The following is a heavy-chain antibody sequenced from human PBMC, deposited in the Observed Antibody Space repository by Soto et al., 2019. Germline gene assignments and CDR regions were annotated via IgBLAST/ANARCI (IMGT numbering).Heavy chain of an antibody. D-gene: IGHD3-22*01. CDR3: ARALQNGYDNSGYVYYYYGMDV. CDR1: GGSISSYY. CDR2: IYTSGST. V-gene: IGHV4-4*07. Sequence: PSETLSLTCTVSGGSISSYYWSWIRQPAGKGLEWIGRIYTSGSTNYNPSLKSRVTMSVDTSKNQFSLKLSSVTAADTAVYYCARALQNGYDNSGYVYYYYGMDVWGPGTTVTVSS. J-gene: IGHJ6*02.